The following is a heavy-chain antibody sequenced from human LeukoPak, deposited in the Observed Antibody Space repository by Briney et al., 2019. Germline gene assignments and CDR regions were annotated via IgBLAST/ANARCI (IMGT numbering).Heavy chain of an antibody. Sequence: SETLSLTCTVSGGSISSYYWSWIRQPPGKGLEWIGYIYYGGSTNYNPSLKSRVTISVDTSKNQFSLKLSSVTAADTAVYYCARDGIAVAGTLFQHWGQGTLVTVSS. CDR3: ARDGIAVAGTLFQH. D-gene: IGHD6-19*01. V-gene: IGHV4-59*01. CDR1: GGSISSYY. CDR2: IYYGGST. J-gene: IGHJ1*01.